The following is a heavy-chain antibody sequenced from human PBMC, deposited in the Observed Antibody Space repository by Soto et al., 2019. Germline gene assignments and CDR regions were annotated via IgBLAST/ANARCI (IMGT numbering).Heavy chain of an antibody. D-gene: IGHD3-10*01. CDR3: ARHSSSALAYGSGSNWFDP. CDR2: IYYSGST. Sequence: PSETLSLTCTVSGGSISSSSYYWGWIRQPPGKGLEWIGSIYYSGSTYYNPSLKSRVTISVDTSKNQFSLKLSSVTAADTAVYYCARHSSSALAYGSGSNWFDPWGQGTLVTVSS. CDR1: GGSISSSSYY. V-gene: IGHV4-39*01. J-gene: IGHJ5*02.